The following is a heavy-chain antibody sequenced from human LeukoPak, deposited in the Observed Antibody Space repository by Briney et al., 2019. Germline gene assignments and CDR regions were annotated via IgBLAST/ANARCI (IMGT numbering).Heavy chain of an antibody. CDR3: ARRAGAYSHPYDY. CDR1: GFTFSPYW. J-gene: IGHJ4*02. CDR2: IYSDNT. D-gene: IGHD4/OR15-4a*01. V-gene: IGHV3-53*01. Sequence: GGSLRLSCAASGFTFSPYWMNWVRQAPGKGLEWVSFIYSDNTHYSDSVKGRFTISRDNSKNTLYLQMNSLRAEDTAVYYCARRAGAYSHPYDYWGQGTLVTVSS.